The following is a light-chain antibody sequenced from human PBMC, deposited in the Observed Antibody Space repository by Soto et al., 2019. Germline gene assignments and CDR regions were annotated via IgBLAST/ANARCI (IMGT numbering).Light chain of an antibody. Sequence: QSVLTQPPSVSGTPGQTVSISCSGRSSNIGSNYVYWYQQLPGTAPRLLMYRADQRPSGVPDRFSGSKSDTSASLAIGGLRSEDEADYYCAAWDDTLSGLVFGGGTKLTVL. CDR2: RAD. CDR1: SSNIGSNY. V-gene: IGLV1-47*01. J-gene: IGLJ2*01. CDR3: AAWDDTLSGLV.